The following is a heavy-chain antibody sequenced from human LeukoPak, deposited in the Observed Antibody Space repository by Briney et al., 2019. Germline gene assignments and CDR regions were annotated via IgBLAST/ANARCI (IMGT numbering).Heavy chain of an antibody. J-gene: IGHJ5*02. CDR2: INPNSGGT. CDR1: GYTFTGYY. D-gene: IGHD6-19*01. CDR3: ARVAVAGKAHWFDP. Sequence: GASVKVSCKASGYTFTGYYMHWVRQAPGQGLEWMGWINPNSGGTNYAQKFQGRVTMTRDTSISTAYMELSRLRSDDTAVYYCARVAVAGKAHWFDPWGQGTLVTVSS. V-gene: IGHV1-2*02.